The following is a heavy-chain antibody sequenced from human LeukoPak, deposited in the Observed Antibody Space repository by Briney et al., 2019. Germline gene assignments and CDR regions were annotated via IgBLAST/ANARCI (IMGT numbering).Heavy chain of an antibody. D-gene: IGHD3-22*01. J-gene: IGHJ4*02. CDR1: GGSITSYY. V-gene: IGHV4-4*07. CDR3: AGEGHYYDDTGYYYGGEDY. CDR2: IYTRGST. Sequence: SETLSLTCTVSGGSITSYYWSWIRQPAGKGLEWIGRIYTRGSTKYSPSLKSRVALSVDTSKNQFSLRLSSVTAADTAVYYCAGEGHYYDDTGYYYGGEDYWGQGTLVTVSS.